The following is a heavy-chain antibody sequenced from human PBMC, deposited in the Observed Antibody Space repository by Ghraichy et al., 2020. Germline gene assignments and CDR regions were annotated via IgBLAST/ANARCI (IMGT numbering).Heavy chain of an antibody. D-gene: IGHD4-17*01. V-gene: IGHV3-48*02. CDR2: ISSSSSTI. Sequence: LSLTCAASGFTFSSYSMNWVRQAPGKGLEWVSYISSSSSTIYYADSVKGRFTISRDNAKNSLYLQMNSLRDEDTAVYYCAREDRDYGDVNWFDPWGQGTLVTVSS. J-gene: IGHJ5*02. CDR1: GFTFSSYS. CDR3: AREDRDYGDVNWFDP.